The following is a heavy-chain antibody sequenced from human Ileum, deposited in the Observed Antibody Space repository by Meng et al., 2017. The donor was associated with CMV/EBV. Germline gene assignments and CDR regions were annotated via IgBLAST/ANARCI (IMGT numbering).Heavy chain of an antibody. CDR2: ISSSSSYI. V-gene: IGHV3-21*01. D-gene: IGHD3-3*01. CDR3: AREGTFYDFWSGYSTGVDY. Sequence: GGSLRLSCAASGFTFSSYSMNWVRQAPGKGLEWVSSISSSSSYIYYADSVKGRFTISRDNAKNSLYLQMNSLRAEDTAVYYCAREGTFYDFWSGYSTGVDYWGQGTLVTVSS. J-gene: IGHJ4*02. CDR1: GFTFSSYS.